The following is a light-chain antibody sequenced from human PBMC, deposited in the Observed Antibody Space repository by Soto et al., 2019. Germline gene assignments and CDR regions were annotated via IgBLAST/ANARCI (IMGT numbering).Light chain of an antibody. CDR3: AAWDDSLSTWV. CDR1: SSNIGSNT. Sequence: QSVLTQPPSASGTPGQRVTISCSGSSSNIGSNTVNWYQQLPGTAPKLLIFINDQRPSGVPDRFSGSKSGTSASLAISGLHSEEEADYYCAAWDDSLSTWVFGGGTKLTVL. V-gene: IGLV1-44*01. CDR2: IND. J-gene: IGLJ3*02.